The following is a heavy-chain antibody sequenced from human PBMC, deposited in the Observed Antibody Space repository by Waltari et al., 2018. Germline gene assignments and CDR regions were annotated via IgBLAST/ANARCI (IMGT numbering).Heavy chain of an antibody. CDR1: GFTFSDYY. D-gene: IGHD5-18*01. J-gene: IGHJ4*02. Sequence: QVQLVESGGGLVKPGGSLRLSCAASGFTFSDYYMTWIRQAPGKGLEWVSYISRRGSYTDYADSLKGRFTISRDNAKNSLYLHMNSLRAEDTAVYYCARGGYSYGGGVDYWGQGTLVTVSS. CDR2: ISRRGSYT. V-gene: IGHV3-11*06. CDR3: ARGGYSYGGGVDY.